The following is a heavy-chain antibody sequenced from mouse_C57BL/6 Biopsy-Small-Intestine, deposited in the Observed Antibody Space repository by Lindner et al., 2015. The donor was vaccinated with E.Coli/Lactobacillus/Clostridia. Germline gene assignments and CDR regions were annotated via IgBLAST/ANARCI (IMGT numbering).Heavy chain of an antibody. Sequence: VQLQESGAELVKPGASVKLSCKVSGYAFSSYWMNWVMQRPGKGLEWIGQIYPGDGDTNYNGKFKGKATLTAGKSSSTAYMQLSSLTSEDSAVYFCARGDYGSSLYAMDYWGQGTSVTVSS. V-gene: IGHV1-80*01. CDR1: GYAFSSYW. J-gene: IGHJ4*01. D-gene: IGHD1-1*01. CDR3: ARGDYGSSLYAMDY. CDR2: IYPGDGDT.